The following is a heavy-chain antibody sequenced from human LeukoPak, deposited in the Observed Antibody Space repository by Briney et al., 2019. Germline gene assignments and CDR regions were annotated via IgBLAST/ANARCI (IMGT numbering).Heavy chain of an antibody. CDR3: VKDLSGRYTFDY. CDR2: INDNGGRT. CDR1: GFTFSSYT. D-gene: IGHD1-26*01. V-gene: IGHV3-64D*09. J-gene: IGHJ4*02. Sequence: GGSLRLSCSASGFTFSSYTMHWVRQAPGKGLEYVSGINDNGGRTHYGDSLKGRFTISRDNSKNTLYLQMSTLRAEDTAVYYCVKDLSGRYTFDYWGQGTLVTVSS.